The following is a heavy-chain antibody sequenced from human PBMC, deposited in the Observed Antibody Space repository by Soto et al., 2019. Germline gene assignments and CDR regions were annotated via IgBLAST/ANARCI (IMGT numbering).Heavy chain of an antibody. Sequence: SLRLSCAASGFTFGNSWMHWVRQAPGEGLEWVSRMNSDGSSTNYADSVKGRFTVSRDNAKNTLYLQMNSLRAEDTAVYYCATAEVDYWGPGTLVTVS. CDR3: ATAEVDY. CDR2: MNSDGSST. V-gene: IGHV3-74*01. J-gene: IGHJ4*02. CDR1: GFTFGNSW.